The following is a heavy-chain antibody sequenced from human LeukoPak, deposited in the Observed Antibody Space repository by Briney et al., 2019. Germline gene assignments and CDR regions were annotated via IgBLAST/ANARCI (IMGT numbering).Heavy chain of an antibody. J-gene: IGHJ6*03. CDR3: ARHRGQLLLVVSYMDV. D-gene: IGHD2-2*01. Sequence: SETLSLTCTVSAGFVSNSNYYWGWIRQPPGKGLEWIGSIYYSGSTYYNPSLKSRVTISVDTSKNQFSLKLSSVTAADTAVYYCARHRGQLLLVVSYMDVWGKGTTVTVSS. V-gene: IGHV4-39*07. CDR1: AGFVSNSNYY. CDR2: IYYSGST.